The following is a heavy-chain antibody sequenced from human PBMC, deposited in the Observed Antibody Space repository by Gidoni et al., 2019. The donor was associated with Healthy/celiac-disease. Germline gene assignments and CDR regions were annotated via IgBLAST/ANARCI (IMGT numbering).Heavy chain of an antibody. CDR1: GFPFTNAW. V-gene: IGHV3-15*07. Sequence: EVHLVESGGGLVKPGGSLRLSCAASGFPFTNAWMNWVRQAPGKGLEWVGRIKSKIDGGTTDYAAPVKGRFTISRDDSKNALYLQMNSLKTEDTAVYYCTPGGRPNFDYWGQGTLVTVSS. CDR2: IKSKIDGGTT. D-gene: IGHD2-15*01. CDR3: TPGGRPNFDY. J-gene: IGHJ4*02.